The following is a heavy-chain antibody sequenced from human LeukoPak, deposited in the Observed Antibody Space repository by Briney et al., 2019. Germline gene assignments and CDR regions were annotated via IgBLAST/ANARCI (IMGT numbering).Heavy chain of an antibody. CDR3: ARRGAATDAFDI. CDR2: ISGSGGST. Sequence: GGSLRLSCAASGFTFSSYGMSWVRQAPGKGLEWVSAISGSGGSTYYADSVKGRFTISRDNSKNTLYLQMNSLRAEDTAVYYCARRGAATDAFDIWGQGTMVTVSS. D-gene: IGHD1-26*01. J-gene: IGHJ3*02. CDR1: GFTFSSYG. V-gene: IGHV3-23*01.